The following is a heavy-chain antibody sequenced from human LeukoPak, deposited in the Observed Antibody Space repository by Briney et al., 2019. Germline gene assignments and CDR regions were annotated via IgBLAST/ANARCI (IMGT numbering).Heavy chain of an antibody. V-gene: IGHV4-59*01. CDR2: IYYSGST. J-gene: IGHJ4*02. D-gene: IGHD3-22*01. Sequence: SETLSLTCTVSGGSISSYYWSWIRQPPGKGLEWIGYIYYSGSTNYNPSLKSRVTISVDTSRNQFSLKLSSVTAADTAVYYCARGHNYYDSSGYFDYWGQGTLVTVSS. CDR3: ARGHNYYDSSGYFDY. CDR1: GGSISSYY.